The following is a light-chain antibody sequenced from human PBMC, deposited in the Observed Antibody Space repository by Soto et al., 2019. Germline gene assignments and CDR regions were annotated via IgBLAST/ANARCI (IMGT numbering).Light chain of an antibody. CDR3: QQRGNWPIT. CDR1: QSVDNN. V-gene: IGKV3-15*01. Sequence: EIVMTQSPVTLSASPGESATLSCRASQSVDNNVAWYQQKPGQAHRLLIYGASTRATGIPARFSGSGYGTEGTITISSLQSEDCEVYFCQQRGNWPITFGQGTRLEIK. J-gene: IGKJ5*01. CDR2: GAS.